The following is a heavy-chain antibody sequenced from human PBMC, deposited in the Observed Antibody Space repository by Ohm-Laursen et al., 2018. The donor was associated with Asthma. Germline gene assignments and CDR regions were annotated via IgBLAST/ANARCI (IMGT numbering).Heavy chain of an antibody. Sequence: SLRLSCAASGFTFDDYAMHWVRQAPGKGLEWVAVIWYDGSNKYYADSVKGRFTISRDNSKNTLYLQMNSLRAEDTAVYYCARDNFAFWIGSPPDYWGQGTLVTVSS. CDR3: ARDNFAFWIGSPPDY. CDR2: IWYDGSNK. CDR1: GFTFDDYA. J-gene: IGHJ4*02. D-gene: IGHD3-3*01. V-gene: IGHV3-33*08.